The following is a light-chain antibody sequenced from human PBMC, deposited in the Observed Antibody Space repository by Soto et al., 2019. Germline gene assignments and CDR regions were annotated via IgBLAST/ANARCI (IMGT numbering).Light chain of an antibody. Sequence: QSALTQPASVSGSTGQSITISCTGTSSDVVGYNYVSWYQQHPGKAPKLMIYDVSNRPSGVSNRFSGSKSGNTASLSISALQAEDEADYYCSSYTSSSTLVFGTGTKVTVL. V-gene: IGLV2-14*01. CDR2: DVS. CDR1: SSDVVGYNY. J-gene: IGLJ1*01. CDR3: SSYTSSSTLV.